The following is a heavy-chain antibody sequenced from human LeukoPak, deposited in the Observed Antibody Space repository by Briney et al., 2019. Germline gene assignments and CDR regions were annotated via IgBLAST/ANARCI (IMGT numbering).Heavy chain of an antibody. J-gene: IGHJ4*02. Sequence: PSETLSLTCTVSGGSISSSSYYWGWIRQPPGKGLEWIGSIYYSGSTYYNPSLKSRVTISVDTSKNQFSLKLSSVTAADTAVYYCARVQLELPPHFDYWGQGTLVTVSS. V-gene: IGHV4-39*07. D-gene: IGHD1-1*01. CDR2: IYYSGST. CDR1: GGSISSSSYY. CDR3: ARVQLELPPHFDY.